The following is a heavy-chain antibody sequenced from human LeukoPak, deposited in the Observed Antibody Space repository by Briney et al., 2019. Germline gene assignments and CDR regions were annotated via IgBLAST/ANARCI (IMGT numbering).Heavy chain of an antibody. Sequence: GGSLRLSCAASGFTFSSYAMSWVRQAPGKGLEWVSAISGSGGSTYYADSVKGRFTISRDNSKNTLYLQMNSLRAEDTAVYYCAKDVLRFLEWLFQALDYWGQGTLVTVPS. D-gene: IGHD3-3*01. CDR3: AKDVLRFLEWLFQALDY. V-gene: IGHV3-23*01. J-gene: IGHJ4*02. CDR2: ISGSGGST. CDR1: GFTFSSYA.